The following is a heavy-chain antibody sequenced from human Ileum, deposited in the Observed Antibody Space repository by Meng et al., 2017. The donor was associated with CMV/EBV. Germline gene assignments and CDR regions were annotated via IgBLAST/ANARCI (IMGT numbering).Heavy chain of an antibody. D-gene: IGHD3/OR15-3a*01. CDR2: IYSGGTT. J-gene: IGHJ4*02. Sequence: GGSLRLSCVDSGFTFSGYWMSWVRQAPGKGLEWVSLIYSGGTTYYADSVKGRFTISRDNSKNTVYLQMNSLRAEDTAVYYCARVRFLHWVLFDYWGQGTQVTVSS. CDR1: GFTFSGYW. V-gene: IGHV3-53*01. CDR3: ARVRFLHWVLFDY.